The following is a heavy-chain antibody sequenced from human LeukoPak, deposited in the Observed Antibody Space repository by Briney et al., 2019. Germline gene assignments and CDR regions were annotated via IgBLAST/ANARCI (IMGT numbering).Heavy chain of an antibody. J-gene: IGHJ4*02. CDR2: ISYDGSNK. CDR1: GFTFSSYA. V-gene: IGHV3-30-3*01. CDR3: ARDKGARGDLDY. Sequence: PGGSLRLSCAAPGFTFSSYAMHWVRQAPGKGLEWVAVISYDGSNKYYADSVKGRFTISRDNSKNTLYLQMNSLRAEDTAVYYCARDKGARGDLDYWGQGTLVTVSS.